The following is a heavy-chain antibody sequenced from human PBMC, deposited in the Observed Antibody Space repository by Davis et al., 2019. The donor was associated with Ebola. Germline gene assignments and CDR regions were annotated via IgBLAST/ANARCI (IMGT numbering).Heavy chain of an antibody. V-gene: IGHV3-48*02. CDR3: ARRILGDSRGAVDV. CDR2: IGASDEGI. Sequence: GESLKISCAASGWSGNIYGMYWFRQPPGKGLEWVSYIGASDEGISYADSVKGRFTISRDNAKDSLYLHMNSLRDDDMAVYYCARRILGDSRGAVDVWGQGTTVTVSS. D-gene: IGHD2-15*01. J-gene: IGHJ6*02. CDR1: GWSGNIYG.